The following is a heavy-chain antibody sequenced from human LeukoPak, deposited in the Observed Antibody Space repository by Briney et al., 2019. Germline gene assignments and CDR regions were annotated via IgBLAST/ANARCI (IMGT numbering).Heavy chain of an antibody. V-gene: IGHV7-4-1*02. Sequence: GASVKGSCKASGYTFASYAMNWVRQAPGQGVEWMGWINTNTGYPTYAQGFTGRFVFSLDTSVSTAYLQISSLKAEDTAVYYCARDRDIVVVVAATSGNFDYWGQGTLVTVSS. D-gene: IGHD2-15*01. J-gene: IGHJ4*02. CDR3: ARDRDIVVVVAATSGNFDY. CDR2: INTNTGYP. CDR1: GYTFASYA.